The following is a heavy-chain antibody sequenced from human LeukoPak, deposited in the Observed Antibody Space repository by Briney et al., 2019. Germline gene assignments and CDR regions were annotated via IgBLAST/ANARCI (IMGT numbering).Heavy chain of an antibody. J-gene: IGHJ5*02. V-gene: IGHV3-23*01. CDR1: GFTFSSYA. D-gene: IGHD1-26*01. CDR2: ISGSGGST. CDR3: AKGGGSYHKGNNWFDP. Sequence: GGSLRLSCAASGFTFSSYAMSWVRQAPGKGLGWVSAISGSGGSTYYADSVKGRFTISRDNSKNTLYLQMNSLRAEDTAVYYCAKGGGSYHKGNNWFDPWGQGTLVTVSS.